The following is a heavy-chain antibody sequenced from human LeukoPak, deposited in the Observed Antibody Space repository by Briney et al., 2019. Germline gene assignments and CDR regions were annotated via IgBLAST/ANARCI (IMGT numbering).Heavy chain of an antibody. CDR2: INHSGST. CDR1: GGSFSGYF. D-gene: IGHD2-15*01. J-gene: IGHJ6*03. V-gene: IGHV4-34*01. Sequence: SETLSLTCAVYGGSFSGYFWSWIRQPPGKGLEWIGEINHSGSTNYNPSLKSRVTISVDTSKNQFSLKLSSVTAADTAVYYCARGYCSGGSCYSYYYYNYMDVWGKGTTVTVSS. CDR3: ARGYCSGGSCYSYYYYNYMDV.